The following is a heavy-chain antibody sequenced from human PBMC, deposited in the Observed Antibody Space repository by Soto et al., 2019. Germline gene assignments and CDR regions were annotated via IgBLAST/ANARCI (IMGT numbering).Heavy chain of an antibody. Sequence: SETLSLTCTVSGGSISSYYWIWIRQPPGKGLEWIGYIYYSGSTNYNPSLKSRVTISVDTSKNQFSLKLSSVTAADTAVYYCARSPPGGPRGLDMWFDYWGQGTLVTVSS. CDR2: IYYSGST. J-gene: IGHJ4*02. CDR1: GGSISSYY. CDR3: ARSPPGGPRGLDMWFDY. V-gene: IGHV4-59*08. D-gene: IGHD2-8*02.